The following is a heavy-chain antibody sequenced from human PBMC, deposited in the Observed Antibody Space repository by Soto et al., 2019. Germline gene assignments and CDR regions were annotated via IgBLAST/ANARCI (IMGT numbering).Heavy chain of an antibody. J-gene: IGHJ3*02. D-gene: IGHD2-21*01. CDR3: ARDLSVVAGTTFDI. V-gene: IGHV4-59*01. CDR1: GGSISSYY. Sequence: PSETLSLTCTVSGGSISSYYWSWIRQPPGKGLEWIGYIYYSGSTNYNPSLKSRVTISVDTSKNQFSLKLSSVTAADTAVYYCARDLSVVAGTTFDIWGQGTMVTVSS. CDR2: IYYSGST.